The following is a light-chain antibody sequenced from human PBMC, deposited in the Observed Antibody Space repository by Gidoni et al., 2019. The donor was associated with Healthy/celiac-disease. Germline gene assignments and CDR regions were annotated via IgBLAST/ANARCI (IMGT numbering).Light chain of an antibody. V-gene: IGKV3-11*02. CDR2: DAS. Sequence: IVMTQSPAPLSLSPGERATRSCTDSQRVSSYFAWYRQKPGQATRLLIDDASNSATGIPARFSGRGSGRDVTRTISSLEPEDYAGYYCQQRSNWPPWAFGGGTKVEIK. CDR1: QRVSSY. J-gene: IGKJ4*01. CDR3: QQRSNWPPWA.